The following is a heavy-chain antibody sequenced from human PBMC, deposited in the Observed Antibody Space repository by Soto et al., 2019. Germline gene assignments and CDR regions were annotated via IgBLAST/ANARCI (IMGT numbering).Heavy chain of an antibody. J-gene: IGHJ6*02. CDR1: GGSISSGDYY. D-gene: IGHD2-15*01. CDR3: ATESVLPYYYGMDV. Sequence: NPWETLSLTGTVSGGSISSGDYYWSWIRQPPGKGLEWIGYIYYSGSTYYNPSLKSRVTISVDTSKNQFSLKLSSVTAADTAVYYCATESVLPYYYGMDVWGQGTTVTVSS. CDR2: IYYSGST. V-gene: IGHV4-30-4*01.